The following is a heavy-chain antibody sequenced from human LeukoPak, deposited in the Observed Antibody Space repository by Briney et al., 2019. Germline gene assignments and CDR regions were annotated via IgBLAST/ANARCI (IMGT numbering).Heavy chain of an antibody. J-gene: IGHJ4*02. CDR3: ARGWCGELLNN. CDR1: GFTPSSHW. CDR2: IKQDGSEK. V-gene: IGHV3-7*01. D-gene: IGHD3-10*01. Sequence: GGSLRLSCASSGFTPSSHWMSWVRQAPGKGLEWVDNIKQDGSEKYYVESVKGRFTISRDNAKNSLYLQMNSLRAEDTAVYYWARGWCGELLNNWGQGILVTASS.